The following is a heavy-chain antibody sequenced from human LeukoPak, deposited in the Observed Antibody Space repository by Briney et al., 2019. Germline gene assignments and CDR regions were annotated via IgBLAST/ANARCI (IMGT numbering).Heavy chain of an antibody. D-gene: IGHD3-22*01. CDR3: ARASYYDSSGYS. V-gene: IGHV3-21*01. CDR1: GFTFSSYR. CDR2: FSRSSSYI. J-gene: IGHJ4*02. Sequence: GGSLRLSCAASGFTFSSYRMHWVRRSPGKGLEWVSSFSRSSSYIYYADSVKGRFTISRDNAKNSLYLQMNSLRAEVTAVYYCARASYYDSSGYSWGQGTLVTVSS.